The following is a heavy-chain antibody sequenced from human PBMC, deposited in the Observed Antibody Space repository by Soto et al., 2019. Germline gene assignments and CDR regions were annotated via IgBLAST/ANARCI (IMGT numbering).Heavy chain of an antibody. CDR2: IYTSGST. D-gene: IGHD3-3*01. CDR1: GGSISSYC. V-gene: IGHV4-4*07. J-gene: IGHJ6*02. Sequence: SETLSLTCTVSGGSISSYCWSWIRQPAGKGLEWIGGIYTSGSTNYNPSLKSRVTMSVDTSKNQFSLKLSSVTAADTAVYYCARFAAPTTYYDFWSGSVAPYYYYYGMDVWGQGTTVTVSS. CDR3: ARFAAPTTYYDFWSGSVAPYYYYYGMDV.